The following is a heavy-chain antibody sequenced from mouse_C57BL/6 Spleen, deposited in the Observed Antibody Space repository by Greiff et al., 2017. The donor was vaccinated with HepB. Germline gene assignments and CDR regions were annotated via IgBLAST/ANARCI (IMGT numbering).Heavy chain of an antibody. CDR2: IDPENGDT. D-gene: IGHD1-1*01. CDR3: TTFTTVVATRAY. Sequence: VHVKQSGAELVRPGASVKLSCTASGFNIKDDYMHWVKQRPEQGLEWIGWIDPENGDTEYASKFQGKATITADTSSNTAYLQLSSLTSEDTAVYYCTTFTTVVATRAYWGQGTLVTVSA. V-gene: IGHV14-4*01. CDR1: GFNIKDDY. J-gene: IGHJ3*01.